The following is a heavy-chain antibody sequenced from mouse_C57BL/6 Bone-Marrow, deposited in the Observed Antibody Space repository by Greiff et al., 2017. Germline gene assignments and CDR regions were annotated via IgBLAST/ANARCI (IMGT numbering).Heavy chain of an antibody. CDR1: GYSFTDYK. Sequence: EVQLQQSGPELVKPGASVKISCKASGYSFTDYKMNWVKQSNGKSLEWIGVINPNYGTTSYYQKFKGKATLTVDQSSSPDYMQLNRLTSENSAFYYCAREGFTTVVEGFAYWGKGTLVTVSA. CDR3: AREGFTTVVEGFAY. J-gene: IGHJ3*01. V-gene: IGHV1-39*01. CDR2: INPNYGTT. D-gene: IGHD1-1*01.